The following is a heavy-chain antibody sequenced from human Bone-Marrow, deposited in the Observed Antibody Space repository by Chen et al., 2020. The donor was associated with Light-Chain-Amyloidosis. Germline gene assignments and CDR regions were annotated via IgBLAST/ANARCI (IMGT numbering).Heavy chain of an antibody. CDR2: VSSSGTIRT. CDR3: AKDGGAWNFDY. J-gene: IGHJ4*02. D-gene: IGHD3-10*01. V-gene: IGHV3-23*04. Sequence: EVQLVESGGGLVQPRGSLRLSCAASGFRFSNSGLHWVRQAPGKGLEWVSYVSSSGTIRTTYAESVKGRFTISRDNSKNMVYLQLNSLRAEDTAVYYCAKDGGAWNFDYWGQGTLVTVSS. CDR1: GFRFSNSG.